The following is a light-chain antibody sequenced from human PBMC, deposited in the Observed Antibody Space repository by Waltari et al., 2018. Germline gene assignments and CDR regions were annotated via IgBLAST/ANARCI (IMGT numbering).Light chain of an antibody. CDR3: QQYNNWPLT. V-gene: IGKV3-15*01. J-gene: IGKJ4*01. Sequence: EIVMTQSPAALPVSPGERVTLSCRASQSVDSKLAWYQQKPGQAPRLLIYASSTRATGIPARVSGGGSGTEFTLTISSLQSEDFAVYYCQQYNNWPLTFGGGTKVEIK. CDR2: ASS. CDR1: QSVDSK.